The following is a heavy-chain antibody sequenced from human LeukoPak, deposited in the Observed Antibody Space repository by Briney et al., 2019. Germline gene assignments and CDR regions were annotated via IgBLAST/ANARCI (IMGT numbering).Heavy chain of an antibody. J-gene: IGHJ5*02. Sequence: GGPLRLSCAASGLTFSSYSMNWVRQAPGKGLQWLSSISSRSSYIYYAVSVKARFTISRDNAKNSLYLQMNSLRAEDTAVYYCAKAPGCSSTSCYNWFYPWGQGTLVTVSS. D-gene: IGHD2-2*01. V-gene: IGHV3-21*01. CDR3: AKAPGCSSTSCYNWFYP. CDR1: GLTFSSYS. CDR2: ISSRSSYI.